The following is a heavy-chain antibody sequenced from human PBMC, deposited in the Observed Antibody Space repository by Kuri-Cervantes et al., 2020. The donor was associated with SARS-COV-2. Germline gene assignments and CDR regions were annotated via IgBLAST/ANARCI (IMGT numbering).Heavy chain of an antibody. Sequence: GESLKISCAASGFTFSDYYMSWIRQAPGKGLEWVSYISSSSSYTNYADSVKGRFTISRDNAKNSLYLQMNSLRAEDTAVYYCAKVGGHREYFQNWGQGTLVTVSS. CDR3: AKVGGHREYFQN. D-gene: IGHD3-16*01. CDR2: ISSSSSYT. CDR1: GFTFSDYY. J-gene: IGHJ1*01. V-gene: IGHV3-11*05.